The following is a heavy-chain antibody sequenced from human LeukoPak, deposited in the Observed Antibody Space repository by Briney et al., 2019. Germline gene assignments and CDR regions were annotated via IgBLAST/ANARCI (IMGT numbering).Heavy chain of an antibody. V-gene: IGHV3-43D*03. CDR2: ISWDGGST. J-gene: IGHJ4*02. CDR3: AKDSESKAFDY. Sequence: GGSLRLSCAASGFTFDDYAMHWVRQAPGKGLEWVSLISWDGGSTYYADSVKGRFTISRDNSKNSLYLQMNSLRAEDTALCYCAKDSESKAFDYWRQGTLVTVSS. CDR1: GFTFDDYA.